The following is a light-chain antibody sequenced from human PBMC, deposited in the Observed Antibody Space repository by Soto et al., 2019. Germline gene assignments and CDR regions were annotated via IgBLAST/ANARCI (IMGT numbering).Light chain of an antibody. CDR3: QQYGSSPRT. CDR1: QSISSW. Sequence: GDRVTITCRASQSISSWLAWYQQKPGKAPKLLIYDASSLESGVPSRFSGSGSGTEFTLTISSLQPDDFATYYCQQYGSSPRTFGQGTKVDIK. V-gene: IGKV1-5*01. CDR2: DAS. J-gene: IGKJ1*01.